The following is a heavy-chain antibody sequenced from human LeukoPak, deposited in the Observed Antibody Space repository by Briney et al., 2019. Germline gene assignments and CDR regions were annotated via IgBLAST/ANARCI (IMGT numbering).Heavy chain of an antibody. D-gene: IGHD3-22*01. J-gene: IGHJ4*02. V-gene: IGHV1-69*05. CDR2: IIPIFGTA. CDR3: ARETGYYYDSSGFDY. CDR1: GSTFSSYA. Sequence: SVKVSCKASGSTFSSYAISWVRQAPGQGLEWMGGIIPIFGTANYAQKFQGRVTITTDESTSTAYMELSSLRSEDTAVYYCARETGYYYDSSGFDYWGQGTLVTVSS.